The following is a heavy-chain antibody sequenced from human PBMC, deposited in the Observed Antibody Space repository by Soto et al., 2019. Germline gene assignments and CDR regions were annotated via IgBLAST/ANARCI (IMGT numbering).Heavy chain of an antibody. J-gene: IGHJ2*01. CDR1: GYTFTSYD. CDR2: IIPILGIA. D-gene: IGHD1-1*01. CDR3: ARVSSKVERLHNWYFDL. V-gene: IGHV1-69*10. Sequence: ASVKVSCKASGYTFTSYDINWVRQATGQGLEWMGWIIPILGIANYAQKFQGRVTITADKSTSTAYMELSSLRSEDAAVYYCARVSSKVERLHNWYFDLWGRGTLVTVSS.